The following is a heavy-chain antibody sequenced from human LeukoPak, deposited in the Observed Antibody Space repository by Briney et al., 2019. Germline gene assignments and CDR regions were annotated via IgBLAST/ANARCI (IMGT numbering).Heavy chain of an antibody. CDR1: GGTFSSYA. CDR2: IIPIFGTA. CDR3: ARGQGYNYAPFDY. Sequence: GSSVKVSCKASGGTFSSYAISWVRQAPGQGLEWMGGIIPIFGTANNAQKFQGRVTITTDESTSTAYMELSSPRSEDTAVYYCARGQGYNYAPFDYWGQGTLVTVSS. J-gene: IGHJ4*02. D-gene: IGHD5-18*01. V-gene: IGHV1-69*05.